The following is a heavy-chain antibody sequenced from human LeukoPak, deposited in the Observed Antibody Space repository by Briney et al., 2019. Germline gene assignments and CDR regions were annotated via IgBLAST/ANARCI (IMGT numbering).Heavy chain of an antibody. Sequence: GGSLRLSCAAFGFTFSSYWMSWVRQAPGKGLEWVANIKQDGSEKYYVDSVKGRFTISRDNAKNSLYLQMNSLRAEDTAVYYCARDKYSSSWYEVQGDWFDPWGQGTLVTVSS. J-gene: IGHJ5*02. D-gene: IGHD6-13*01. CDR2: IKQDGSEK. V-gene: IGHV3-7*01. CDR3: ARDKYSSSWYEVQGDWFDP. CDR1: GFTFSSYW.